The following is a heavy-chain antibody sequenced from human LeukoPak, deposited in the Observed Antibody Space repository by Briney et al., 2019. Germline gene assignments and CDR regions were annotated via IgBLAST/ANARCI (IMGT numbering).Heavy chain of an antibody. Sequence: GGSLRLSCAASGFTFSSYSMNWVRQAPGKGLEWVSYISSSSSTIYYADSVKGRFTISRDNAKNSLYLQMNSLRAEDTAVYYCATEAGAAPDWYFDLWGRGTLVTVCS. D-gene: IGHD6-25*01. V-gene: IGHV3-48*04. CDR3: ATEAGAAPDWYFDL. CDR2: ISSSSSTI. J-gene: IGHJ2*01. CDR1: GFTFSSYS.